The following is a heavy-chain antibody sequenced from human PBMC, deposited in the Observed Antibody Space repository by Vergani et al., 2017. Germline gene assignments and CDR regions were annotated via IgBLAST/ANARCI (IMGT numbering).Heavy chain of an antibody. CDR3: AKEIDSYGCFDY. CDR2: ISYDGSNK. V-gene: IGHV3-30-3*01. D-gene: IGHD5-18*01. CDR1: GFTFSSYA. Sequence: VQLVESGGGLVQPGRSLRLSCAASGFTFSSYAMHWVRQAPGKGLEWVAVISYDGSNKYYADSVKGRFTISRDNSKNTLYLQMNSLRAEDTAVYYCAKEIDSYGCFDYWGQGTLVTVSS. J-gene: IGHJ4*02.